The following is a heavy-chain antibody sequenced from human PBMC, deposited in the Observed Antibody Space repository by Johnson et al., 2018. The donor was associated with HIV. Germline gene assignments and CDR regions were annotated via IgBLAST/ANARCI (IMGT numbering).Heavy chain of an antibody. CDR1: GFSFSSYD. CDR3: ARDSSGYSGFDI. CDR2: IRSKAYGGTT. Sequence: VQLVESGGGLVQPGGSLRLSCAASGFSFSSYDMHWVRQATGKGLEWVGFIRSKAYGGTTEYAASVKGRFTISRDDSKKSLYLQMNSLKTEDTAVYYCARDSSGYSGFDIWGQGTVVTVSS. V-gene: IGHV3-72*01. D-gene: IGHD3-22*01. J-gene: IGHJ3*02.